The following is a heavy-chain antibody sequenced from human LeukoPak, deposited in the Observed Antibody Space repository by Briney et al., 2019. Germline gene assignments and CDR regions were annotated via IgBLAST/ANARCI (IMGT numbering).Heavy chain of an antibody. CDR1: GFTFSSYS. CDR3: ARAGSSGYSYGYIDY. D-gene: IGHD5-18*01. J-gene: IGHJ4*02. V-gene: IGHV3-21*01. CDR2: ISSSSSYI. Sequence: GGSLRLSCAASGFTFSSYSMNWVRQAPGKGLEWVSSISSSSSYIYYADSVKGRFTISRDNAKNSLYLQMNSLRAEDTAVYYCARAGSSGYSYGYIDYWGQGTLVTVSS.